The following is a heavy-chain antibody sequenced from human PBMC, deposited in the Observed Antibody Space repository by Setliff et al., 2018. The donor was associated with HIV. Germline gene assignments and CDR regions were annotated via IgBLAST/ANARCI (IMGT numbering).Heavy chain of an antibody. CDR3: TIPASSLAPN. CDR2: IRSSGDT. CDR1: GYSISTAYY. V-gene: IGHV4-38-2*01. Sequence: SETLSLTCAVSGYSISTAYYWGWIRQSPGKGLEWIASIRSSGDTYYNPSLQSRVIISVDTSNNRTSLKLTSVTAADTAVYYCTIPASSLAPNWGRGTQVTVSS. J-gene: IGHJ4*02.